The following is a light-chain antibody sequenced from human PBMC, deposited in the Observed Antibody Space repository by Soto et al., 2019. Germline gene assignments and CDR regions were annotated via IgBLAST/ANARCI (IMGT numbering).Light chain of an antibody. V-gene: IGKV1-5*03. CDR1: QSISIW. CDR3: HHWTTYAT. CDR2: AAS. J-gene: IGKJ1*01. Sequence: DIQMTQSPSALSASIGDRVTITCRASQSISIWLAWYQQKPGKAPKLLIYAASSLETGIPSRFSGSGSGTEFTLSISSQQPDDFATYQCHHWTTYATFGQGTRVDIK.